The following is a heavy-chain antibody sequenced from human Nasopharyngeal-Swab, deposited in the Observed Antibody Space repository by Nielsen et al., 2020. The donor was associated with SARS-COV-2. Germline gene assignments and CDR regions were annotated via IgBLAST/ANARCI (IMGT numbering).Heavy chain of an antibody. V-gene: IGHV3-74*01. Sequence: GVLKISCAASGFTFSSYWMHWVRQAPGKGLVWVSRINSDGSSTSYADSVKGRFTISRDNAKNTLYLQMNSLRAEDTAVYYCAREYDYGDYGWFDPWGQGTLVTVSS. CDR2: INSDGSST. D-gene: IGHD4-17*01. J-gene: IGHJ5*02. CDR1: GFTFSSYW. CDR3: AREYDYGDYGWFDP.